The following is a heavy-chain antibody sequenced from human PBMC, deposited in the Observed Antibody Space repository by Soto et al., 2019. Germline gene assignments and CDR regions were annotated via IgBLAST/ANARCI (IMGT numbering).Heavy chain of an antibody. CDR1: GFTFSSYA. J-gene: IGHJ4*02. CDR3: ARPSSSSWYDRLFDY. V-gene: IGHV3-30-3*01. CDR2: ISYDGSNK. Sequence: GGSLRLSCAASGFTFSSYAMHWVRQAPGKGLEWVAVISYDGSNKYYADSVKGRFTISRDNSKNTLYLQMNSLRAEDTAVYYCARPSSSSWYDRLFDYWGQGTLVTVSS. D-gene: IGHD6-13*01.